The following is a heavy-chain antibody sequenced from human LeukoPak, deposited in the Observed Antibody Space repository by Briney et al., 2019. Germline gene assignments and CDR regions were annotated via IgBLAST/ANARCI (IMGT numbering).Heavy chain of an antibody. CDR1: GFTFSSYG. CDR2: ISYDGSNK. Sequence: GGSLRLSCAASGFTFSSYGMHWVRQAPGKGLEWVAVISYDGSNKYYADSVKGRFTISRDNSKNTLYLQMNSLRAEDTAVYYCAREADSYGSDAFDIWGQGTMVTVSS. J-gene: IGHJ3*02. D-gene: IGHD5-18*01. V-gene: IGHV3-30*03. CDR3: AREADSYGSDAFDI.